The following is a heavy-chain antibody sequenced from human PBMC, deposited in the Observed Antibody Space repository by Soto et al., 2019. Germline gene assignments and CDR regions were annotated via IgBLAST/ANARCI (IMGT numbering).Heavy chain of an antibody. J-gene: IGHJ2*01. CDR2: INDRGSI. CDR1: GGSFSGYY. V-gene: IGHV4-34*01. CDR3: ARESHDILTGPPWVWYFDL. Sequence: QVQLQQWGAGPLRPLETLSLTCGVSGGSFSGYYWAWIRQSPGKGLEWIGEINDRGSINYNPSLKSRVSTSVNTSKNHHFLNLRSGTAADTAVYYCARESHDILTGPPWVWYFDLWGRGTLVTVSS. D-gene: IGHD3-9*01.